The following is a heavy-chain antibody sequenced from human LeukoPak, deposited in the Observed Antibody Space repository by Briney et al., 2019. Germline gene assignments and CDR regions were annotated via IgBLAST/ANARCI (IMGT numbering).Heavy chain of an antibody. CDR2: IKQDGSEK. V-gene: IGHV3-7*04. CDR3: GRATSNYYYGMDV. Sequence: GGSLRLSCAASGFTFSSYWMSWFRQAPGKGLEWVANIKQDGSEKYYVDSVKGRFTISRDNAKNSLYLQMNSLRAEDTAVYYCGRATSNYYYGMDVWGQGTTVTVSS. J-gene: IGHJ6*02. CDR1: GFTFSSYW.